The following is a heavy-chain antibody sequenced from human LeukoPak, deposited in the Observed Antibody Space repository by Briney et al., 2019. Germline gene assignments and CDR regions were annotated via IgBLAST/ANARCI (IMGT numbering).Heavy chain of an antibody. D-gene: IGHD1-26*01. V-gene: IGHV4-61*02. J-gene: IGHJ4*02. CDR3: ARDSTTSWYGQDF. CDR2: IDSSGST. Sequence: PSETLSLTCTVSSGSISSGSYHWTWIRQPAGKRLEWLGRIDSSGSTNYNPSLKSRITISIDTSKNQFSLKLTSVTAVDTALYYCARDSTTSWYGQDFWGQGTLVTVSS. CDR1: SGSISSGSYH.